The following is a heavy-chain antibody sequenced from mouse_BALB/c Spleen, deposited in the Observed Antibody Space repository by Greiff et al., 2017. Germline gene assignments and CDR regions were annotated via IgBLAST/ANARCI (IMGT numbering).Heavy chain of an antibody. D-gene: IGHD1-3*01. V-gene: IGHV1-19*01. Sequence: VQLKESGPELVKPGASVKMSCKASGYTFTDYYMDWVKQSHGESFEWIGRVNPYNGGTSYNQKFKGKATLTVDKSSSTAYMELNSLTSEDSAVYYCAREESDAMDYWGQGTSVTVSS. CDR3: AREESDAMDY. CDR2: VNPYNGGT. J-gene: IGHJ4*01. CDR1: GYTFTDYY.